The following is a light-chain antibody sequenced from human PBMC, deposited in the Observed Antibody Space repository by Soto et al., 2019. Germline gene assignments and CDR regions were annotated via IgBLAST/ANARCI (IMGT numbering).Light chain of an antibody. CDR3: QQSYSTPFA. CDR2: DAS. Sequence: DIQMTQSPSTLSASVGDRVVITGRASQIITTWLAWYQQKPGKAPKLLIYDASTLETGVPSRFSGSGSGTDFTLTISSLQPEDFATYYCQQSYSTPFAFGQGTRLEI. V-gene: IGKV1-39*01. CDR1: QIITTW. J-gene: IGKJ5*01.